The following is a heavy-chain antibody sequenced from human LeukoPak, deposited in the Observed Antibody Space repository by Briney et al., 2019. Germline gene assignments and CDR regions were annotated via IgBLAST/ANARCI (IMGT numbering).Heavy chain of an antibody. CDR2: IRYDGSNK. Sequence: GGSLRLSCAASGFTFSSYGMHWVRQAPRKGLEWVAFIRYDGSNKYYADSVKGRFTIYKENSKNTLYLQMNSLRAEDTAGYYWAKGWFGELYFDYWGQGTLVTVSS. V-gene: IGHV3-30*02. CDR1: GFTFSSYG. CDR3: AKGWFGELYFDY. D-gene: IGHD3-10*01. J-gene: IGHJ4*02.